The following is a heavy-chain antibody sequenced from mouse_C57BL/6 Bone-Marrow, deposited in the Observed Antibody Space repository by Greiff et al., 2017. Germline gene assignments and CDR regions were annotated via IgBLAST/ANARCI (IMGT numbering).Heavy chain of an antibody. CDR2: ISNLAYSI. CDR1: GFTFSDYG. Sequence: EVMLVESGGGLVQPGGSLKFSCAASGFTFSDYGMAWVRQAPRKGPEWVAFISNLAYSIYYADTVTGRFTISRENAKNTLYLEMSSLRSEDTAMYYCARPMDYWGQGTSVTVSS. V-gene: IGHV5-15*04. CDR3: ARPMDY. J-gene: IGHJ4*01.